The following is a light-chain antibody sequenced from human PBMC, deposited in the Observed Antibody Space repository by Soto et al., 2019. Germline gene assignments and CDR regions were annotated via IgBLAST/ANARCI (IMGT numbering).Light chain of an antibody. CDR1: QSINNNF. Sequence: EVVLTQSPDTLSLSPGETATLSCRASQSINNNFLAWYQQRPGQAPRLLIFRVSTRASGIPDRFRGSGSGTDFTLTITRLEPEDFALYYCQQYTNLPRTFGQGTRWIS. CDR2: RVS. J-gene: IGKJ1*01. V-gene: IGKV3-20*01. CDR3: QQYTNLPRT.